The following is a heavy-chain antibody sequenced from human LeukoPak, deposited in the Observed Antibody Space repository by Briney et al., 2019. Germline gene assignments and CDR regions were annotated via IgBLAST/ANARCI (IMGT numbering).Heavy chain of an antibody. D-gene: IGHD4-17*01. CDR2: IISYNGNT. CDR3: ERDHISSTVTTLYRYFDL. Sequence: ASVKVSCKASTYTFTSYGISWVRQAPGRGREGLGWIISYNGNTNYAQKLQGRVTMTTDTSTSTAYMELRSLRSDDTAVYYCERDHISSTVTTLYRYFDLWGRGTLVTVSS. J-gene: IGHJ2*01. CDR1: TYTFTSYG. V-gene: IGHV1-18*01.